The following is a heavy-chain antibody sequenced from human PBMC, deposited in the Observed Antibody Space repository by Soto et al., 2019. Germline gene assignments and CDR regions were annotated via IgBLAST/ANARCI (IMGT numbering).Heavy chain of an antibody. D-gene: IGHD1-1*01. Sequence: QVPLRASGPALVKPTETLPLTCTGSGVSLTTGTLGVSWIRQPPGKHLEWLAHIFSDNETSYITSLQGRLTIAMDTSGSQVVLMMTIVVSVDAATYYCARRNVASFRFCDAMDVWGQGTTVTVS. J-gene: IGHJ6*02. CDR1: GVSLTTGTLG. CDR2: IFSDNET. V-gene: IGHV2-26*01. CDR3: ARRNVASFRFCDAMDV.